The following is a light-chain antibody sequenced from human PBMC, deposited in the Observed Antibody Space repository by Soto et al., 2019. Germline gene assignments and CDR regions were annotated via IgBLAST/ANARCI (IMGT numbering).Light chain of an antibody. CDR3: QQYNNWPRT. CDR2: GAS. J-gene: IGKJ1*01. Sequence: EFVLTQSPGTLSLSPGERATLSCRASQTVRNNYLAWYQQKPGQAPRLLISGASTRASGIPARVSGSGFGTEFTLTISSLQSEDFAVYYCQQYNNWPRTFGQGTKVDI. CDR1: QTVRNN. V-gene: IGKV3-15*01.